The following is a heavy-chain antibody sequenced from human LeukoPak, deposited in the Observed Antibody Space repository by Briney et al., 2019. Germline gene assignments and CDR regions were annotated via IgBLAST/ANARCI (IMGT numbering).Heavy chain of an antibody. CDR2: MNPNSGNT. CDR3: AREGYYGSGSKYGMDV. J-gene: IGHJ6*02. V-gene: IGHV1-8*01. Sequence: GASVKVSCKASGYTFTSYDINWVRQATGQGLEWMGWMNPNSGNTGYAQKFQGRVTMTRNTSISTAYMELSSLRSEDTAVYYCAREGYYGSGSKYGMDVWGQGTTVTVSS. D-gene: IGHD3-10*01. CDR1: GYTFTSYD.